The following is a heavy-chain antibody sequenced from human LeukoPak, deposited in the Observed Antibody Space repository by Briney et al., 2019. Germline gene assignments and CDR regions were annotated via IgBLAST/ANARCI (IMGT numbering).Heavy chain of an antibody. D-gene: IGHD4-23*01. V-gene: IGHV4-39*07. CDR3: ARGDYGGKLSYYYYMDV. CDR2: IYYSGTT. CDR1: GGSILSSSYY. J-gene: IGHJ6*03. Sequence: SETLSLTCTVSGGSILSSSYYWGWIRQPPGKGLEWIGSIYYSGTTDYNPSLKSRVTISVDTSKNQFSLKLSSVTAADTAVYYCARGDYGGKLSYYYYMDVWGKGTTVTVSS.